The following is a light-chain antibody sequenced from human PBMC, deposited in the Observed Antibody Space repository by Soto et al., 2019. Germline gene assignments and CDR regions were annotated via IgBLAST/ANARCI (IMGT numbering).Light chain of an antibody. CDR1: QYINTR. V-gene: IGKV3-15*01. J-gene: IGKJ1*01. Sequence: EIVLTQSPATLSSFPGDRVTLSCRASQYINTRLAWYQHRPGQAPRLLIYDASTRATGVPARFSGSGSGTEFTLTISSLQSEDLAVYYCQQYTNWRTFGQGTKVDIK. CDR3: QQYTNWRT. CDR2: DAS.